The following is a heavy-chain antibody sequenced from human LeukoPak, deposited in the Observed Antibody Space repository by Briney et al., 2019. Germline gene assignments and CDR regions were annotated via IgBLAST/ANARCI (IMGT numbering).Heavy chain of an antibody. Sequence: SVKVSCKASGYTFTGYYMHWVRQAPGQGLEWMGWINPNSGGTNYAQKFQGRVTMTRDTSISTAYMELSRLRSDDTAVYYCARGRRYCSGGSCYFDYWGQGTLVTVSS. V-gene: IGHV1-2*02. J-gene: IGHJ4*02. CDR2: INPNSGGT. D-gene: IGHD2-15*01. CDR1: GYTFTGYY. CDR3: ARGRRYCSGGSCYFDY.